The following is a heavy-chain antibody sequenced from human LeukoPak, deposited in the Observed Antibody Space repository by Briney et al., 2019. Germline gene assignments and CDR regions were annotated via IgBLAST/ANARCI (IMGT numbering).Heavy chain of an antibody. CDR3: ARLYYDSSGYYYFDY. J-gene: IGHJ4*02. V-gene: IGHV4-59*01. CDR2: IYYSGST. D-gene: IGHD3-22*01. CDR1: GGSISYYY. Sequence: SETLSLTCTVSGGSISYYYWNWLRQPPGKGLEWLGYIYYSGSTNYNPSLKSRVTISVDTSKNQFSLKLSSVTAADTAVYYCARLYYDSSGYYYFDYWGQGTLVTVSS.